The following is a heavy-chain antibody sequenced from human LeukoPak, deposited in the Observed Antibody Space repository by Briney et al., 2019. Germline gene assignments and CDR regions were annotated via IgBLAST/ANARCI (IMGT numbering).Heavy chain of an antibody. D-gene: IGHD3-10*01. CDR2: IYYSGST. CDR1: GGSISSGGYY. V-gene: IGHV4-31*03. CDR3: ARGYRGARYYFDY. J-gene: IGHJ4*02. Sequence: PSQTLSLTCTVSGGSISSGGYYWSWIRQHPGKGLEWIGYIYYSGSTYYNPSLKSRVTISVETSKNQFSLKLSSVTAADTAVYYCARGYRGARYYFDYWGQGTLVTVSS.